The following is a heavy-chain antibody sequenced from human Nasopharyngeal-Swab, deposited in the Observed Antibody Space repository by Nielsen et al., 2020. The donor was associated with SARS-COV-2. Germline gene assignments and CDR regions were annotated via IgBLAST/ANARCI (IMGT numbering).Heavy chain of an antibody. Sequence: SETLSLTCTVSGGSISSGGYYWSWIRQHPGKGLEWIGYIYYSGSTYYNPSLKSRVTISVDTSKNQFSLKLSPVTAADTAVYYCARANRSGIFGVVLNFDYWGQGTLVTVSS. D-gene: IGHD3-3*01. V-gene: IGHV4-31*03. CDR1: GGSISSGGYY. CDR3: ARANRSGIFGVVLNFDY. CDR2: IYYSGST. J-gene: IGHJ4*02.